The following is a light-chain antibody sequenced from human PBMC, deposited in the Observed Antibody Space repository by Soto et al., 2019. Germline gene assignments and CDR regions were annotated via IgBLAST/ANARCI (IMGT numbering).Light chain of an antibody. CDR2: TAS. CDR3: QQSYSSSWT. Sequence: DIQMTQSPSSLSASVGDRVTITCRASQTIAGYLNWYQQRPGKAPKLLIYTASTLQVGVPSRFSGSGSGTDFTLTISSLQPEDFATYYCQQSYSSSWTFGQGSKVEIK. V-gene: IGKV1-39*01. J-gene: IGKJ1*01. CDR1: QTIAGY.